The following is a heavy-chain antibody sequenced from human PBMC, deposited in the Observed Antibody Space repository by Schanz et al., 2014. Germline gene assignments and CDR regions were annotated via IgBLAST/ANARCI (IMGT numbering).Heavy chain of an antibody. CDR1: GASVSSFY. CDR3: AREEMFRDIAKAPAAADV. CDR2: VYATGRT. Sequence: QVQLQQWGPGLVKPSETLSLTCAVSGASVSSFYWSWIRQPAGKGLEWIGHVYATGRTKYNPSLKRRVTMSVDTSKNQFSLRLTSVTAADTAVYYCAREEMFRDIAKAPAAADVGGQGTTVIVSS. V-gene: IGHV4-4*07. D-gene: IGHD2-2*01. J-gene: IGHJ6*02.